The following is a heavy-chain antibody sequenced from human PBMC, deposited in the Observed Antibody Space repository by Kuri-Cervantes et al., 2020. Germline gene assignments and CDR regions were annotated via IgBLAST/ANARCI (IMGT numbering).Heavy chain of an antibody. Sequence: GSLRLSCAASGFTFSTYAMAWVRQAPGKGLEWIGSIYHSGSTYYNPSLKSRVTISVDTSKNQFSLKLSSVTAADTAVYYCARHRAFDYWGQGTLVTVSS. CDR3: ARHRAFDY. J-gene: IGHJ4*02. V-gene: IGHV4-38-2*01. CDR1: GFTFSTYA. CDR2: IYHSGST.